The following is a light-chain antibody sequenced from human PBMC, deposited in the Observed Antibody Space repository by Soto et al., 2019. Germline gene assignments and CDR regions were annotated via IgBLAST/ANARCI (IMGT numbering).Light chain of an antibody. CDR1: NSNIRSNT. CDR2: SNS. J-gene: IGLJ1*01. V-gene: IGLV1-44*01. Sequence: QSVLTQPPSASGTPGQRVTISCSGSNSNIRSNTVNWYQQLPGTAPKLLIYSNSQRPSGVPDRFSGSKSGTSASLAISGLQSEDEADYYCAAWDDSLSGYVFGTGTKPPS. CDR3: AAWDDSLSGYV.